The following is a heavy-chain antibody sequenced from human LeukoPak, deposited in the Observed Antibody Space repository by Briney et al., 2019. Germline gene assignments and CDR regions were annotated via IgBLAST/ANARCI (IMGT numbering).Heavy chain of an antibody. CDR2: ISYDGSNK. D-gene: IGHD3-10*01. Sequence: GRSLRLSCAASGFTFSSYGMHWVRQAPGKGLEWVAVISYDGSNKYYADSVKGRFTISRDNSKNTLYLQMNSLRAEDTAVYYCAREDVLWFGGPDDYWGQGTLVTVSS. CDR3: AREDVLWFGGPDDY. J-gene: IGHJ4*02. V-gene: IGHV3-30*03. CDR1: GFTFSSYG.